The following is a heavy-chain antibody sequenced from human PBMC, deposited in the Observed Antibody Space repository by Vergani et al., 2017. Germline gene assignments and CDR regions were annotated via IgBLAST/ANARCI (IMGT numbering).Heavy chain of an antibody. D-gene: IGHD6-13*01. J-gene: IGHJ6*02. CDR1: GGTFSSYA. CDR2: IIPILGIA. Sequence: QVQLVQSGAEVKKPGSSVKVSCKASGGTFSSYAISWVRQAPGQGLEWMGRIIPILGIANYAQKFQGRVTITADKSTSTAYMELSSLRSEDTAVYYCAREDSSSWYFKYGRYYGMDVWGQGTTVTVSS. CDR3: AREDSSSWYFKYGRYYGMDV. V-gene: IGHV1-69*04.